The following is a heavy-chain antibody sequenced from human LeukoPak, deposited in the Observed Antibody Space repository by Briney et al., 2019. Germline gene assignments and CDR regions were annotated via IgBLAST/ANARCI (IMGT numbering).Heavy chain of an antibody. D-gene: IGHD4-17*01. CDR1: GGSISSSSYY. V-gene: IGHV4-39*07. CDR2: IYYSGST. Sequence: SETLSLTCTVSGGSISSSSYYWGWIRQPPGKGLEWIGSIYYSGSTYYNPSLKSRVTISVDTSKNQFSLKLSSVTAADTAVYYCARDLRTVTVYCFDYWGQGTLVTVSS. CDR3: ARDLRTVTVYCFDY. J-gene: IGHJ4*02.